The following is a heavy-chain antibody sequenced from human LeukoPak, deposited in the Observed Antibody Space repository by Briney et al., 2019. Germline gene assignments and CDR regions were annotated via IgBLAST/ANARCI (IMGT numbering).Heavy chain of an antibody. CDR1: GFTFSSYA. Sequence: GGSLRLSCAASGFTFSSYAMSWVRQAPGTGLEWVSAISGSGGSTYYADSVKGRFPIPRDNSKSTLYLQMNSLRAEDTAVYYCAKDREPPSGYSSSWYSGNFDYWGQGTLVTVSS. CDR3: AKDREPPSGYSSSWYSGNFDY. J-gene: IGHJ4*02. D-gene: IGHD6-13*01. V-gene: IGHV3-23*01. CDR2: ISGSGGST.